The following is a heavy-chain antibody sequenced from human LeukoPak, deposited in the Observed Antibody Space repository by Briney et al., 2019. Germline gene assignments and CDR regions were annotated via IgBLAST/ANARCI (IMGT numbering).Heavy chain of an antibody. CDR2: IYYSGST. CDR1: GGSISSYY. Sequence: SETLSLTCTVSGGSISSYYWSWIRQPPGKGLEWIGYIYYSGSTNYNPSLKSRVTISVDTSKNQFSLKLSSVTAADTAVYYCTREKEAYNFGLDYYYYYMDVWGKGTTVTVSS. V-gene: IGHV4-59*01. D-gene: IGHD5-18*01. J-gene: IGHJ6*03. CDR3: TREKEAYNFGLDYYYYYMDV.